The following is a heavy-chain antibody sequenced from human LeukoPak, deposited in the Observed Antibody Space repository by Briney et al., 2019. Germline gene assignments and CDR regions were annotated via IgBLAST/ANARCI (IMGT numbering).Heavy chain of an antibody. CDR2: IYTGGNT. D-gene: IGHD2/OR15-2a*01. CDR1: GFIVSSNY. Sequence: PGGSLRLSCAASGFIVSSNYMNWVRQAPGKGLEWVSVIYTGGNTYYADSVKGRFTISRDNSKNTLYLQMHSLRAEDTAVYFCAKDRWSSPVSTFDIWGQGTMVTVSS. V-gene: IGHV3-53*01. J-gene: IGHJ3*02. CDR3: AKDRWSSPVSTFDI.